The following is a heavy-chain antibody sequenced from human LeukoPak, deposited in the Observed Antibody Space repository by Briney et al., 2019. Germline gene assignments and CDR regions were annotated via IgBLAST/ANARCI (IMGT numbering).Heavy chain of an antibody. D-gene: IGHD1-26*01. V-gene: IGHV4-59*01. J-gene: IGHJ4*02. CDR2: IYYSGST. Sequence: SETLSLTCTVSGGSISSYYWSWIRQPPGKGLEWIGYIYYSGSTNYNPSLKSRVTISVDTSKNQFSLKLSSVTAADTAVYYCARDLECSGSYPVYFGDWGQGTLVTVSS. CDR3: ARDLECSGSYPVYFGD. CDR1: GGSISSYY.